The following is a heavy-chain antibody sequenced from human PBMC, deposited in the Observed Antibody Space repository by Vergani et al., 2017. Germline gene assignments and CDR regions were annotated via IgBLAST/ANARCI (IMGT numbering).Heavy chain of an antibody. J-gene: IGHJ6*03. Sequence: QVQLVQSGAEVKQPGASVKVSCKASGYTFTSYGISWVRQAPGQGLEWMGWISAYNGNTNYAQKLQGRVTMTTDTSTSTAYMELRSLRSDDTPVYYCARDIRWELLGYYYYMDVWGKGTTVTVSS. CDR3: ARDIRWELLGYYYYMDV. CDR1: GYTFTSYG. CDR2: ISAYNGNT. V-gene: IGHV1-18*01. D-gene: IGHD1-26*01.